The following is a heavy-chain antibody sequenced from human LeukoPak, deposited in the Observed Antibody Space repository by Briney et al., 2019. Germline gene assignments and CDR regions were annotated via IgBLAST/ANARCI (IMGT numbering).Heavy chain of an antibody. CDR2: MNPNSGVT. D-gene: IGHD2-2*01. Sequence: GASVKVSCKASGYTFIGYYIHWVRQAPGQGLEWMGWMNPNSGVTNYAQKLQGRVTMTRDTSITAAYMGLGRLTSDDTAVYYCARTSAMDYWGQGTLVTVSS. V-gene: IGHV1-2*02. J-gene: IGHJ4*02. CDR3: ARTSAMDY. CDR1: GYTFIGYY.